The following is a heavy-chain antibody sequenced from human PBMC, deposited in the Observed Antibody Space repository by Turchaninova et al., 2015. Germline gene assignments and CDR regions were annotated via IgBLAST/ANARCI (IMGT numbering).Heavy chain of an antibody. V-gene: IGHV4-38-2*01. J-gene: IGHJ2*01. CDR1: VYSIRSGFD. Sequence: QVQLQESGPGLVKPSETMSPTCAVSVYSIRSGFDWGWIRQPPGKWLEWIVIIYFGGTTYFNPSLKSRLTISVDTSKNQFSLKLSSVTAADTAVYYCARQISGGLWYFDLWGRGTLVTVSS. CDR2: IYFGGTT. CDR3: ARQISGGLWYFDL. D-gene: IGHD2-15*01.